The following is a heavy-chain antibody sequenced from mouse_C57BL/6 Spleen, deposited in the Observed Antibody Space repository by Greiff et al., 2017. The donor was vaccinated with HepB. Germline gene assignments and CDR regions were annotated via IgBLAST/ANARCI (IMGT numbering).Heavy chain of an antibody. Sequence: EVQLQQSGPELVKPGASVKISCKASGYTFTDYYMNWVKQSHGKSLEWIGDINPNNGGTSYNQKFKGKATLTVDKSSSTAYMELRSLTSEDSAVYYCATYYSNYLYAMDYWGQGTSVTVSS. D-gene: IGHD2-5*01. CDR1: GYTFTDYY. CDR3: ATYYSNYLYAMDY. V-gene: IGHV1-26*01. CDR2: INPNNGGT. J-gene: IGHJ4*01.